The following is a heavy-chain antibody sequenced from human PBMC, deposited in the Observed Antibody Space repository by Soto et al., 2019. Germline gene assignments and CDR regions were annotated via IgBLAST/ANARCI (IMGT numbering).Heavy chain of an antibody. Sequence: GGSLRLSCAASGFTFSSYGMHWVRQAPGKGLEWVAVIWYDGSNKDYADSVKGRFTISRDNSKNTLYLQMNSLRAEDTAVYYCARDRALDYGGNPWGYYYCGMDVWGQGTTVTVSS. V-gene: IGHV3-33*01. J-gene: IGHJ6*02. CDR1: GFTFSSYG. CDR3: ARDRALDYGGNPWGYYYCGMDV. CDR2: IWYDGSNK. D-gene: IGHD4-17*01.